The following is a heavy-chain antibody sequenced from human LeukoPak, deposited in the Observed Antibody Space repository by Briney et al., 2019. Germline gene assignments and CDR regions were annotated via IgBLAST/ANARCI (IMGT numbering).Heavy chain of an antibody. J-gene: IGHJ4*02. D-gene: IGHD6-19*01. CDR2: ISGSGGST. CDR3: AKGDAVAGSFDY. V-gene: IGHV3-23*01. Sequence: GSLRLSCAASGFTFSSYAMSWVRQAPGKGLEWVSAISGSGGSTYYADSVKGRFTISRDNSKNTLYLQMNSLRAEDTAVYYCAKGDAVAGSFDYWGQGTLVTVSS. CDR1: GFTFSSYA.